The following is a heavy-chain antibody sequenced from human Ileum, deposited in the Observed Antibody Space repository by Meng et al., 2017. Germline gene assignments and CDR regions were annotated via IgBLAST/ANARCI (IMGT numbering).Heavy chain of an antibody. J-gene: IGHJ4*02. CDR1: VGSISSSIW. CDR2: IHHSGTT. Sequence: QVQLQESGPGLGKPSGTLSLTCAVSVGSISSSIWWRWVRQPPEKGLEWIGEIHHSGTTNYSPSLKSRLTISVDKAKNQFSLKLQSVTAADTAVYFCARGVVSGSHYNTYWGQGILVTVSS. V-gene: IGHV4-4*02. D-gene: IGHD3-10*01. CDR3: ARGVVSGSHYNTY.